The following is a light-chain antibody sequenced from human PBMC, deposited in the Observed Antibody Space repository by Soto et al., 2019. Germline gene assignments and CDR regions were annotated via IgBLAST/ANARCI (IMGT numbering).Light chain of an antibody. Sequence: QSALTQPASVSGSPGQSITISCTGTSRDLGGYNYVSWYQQHPGKAPKPMIYGVTNRPSGVSNRFSGSKSGNTASLTISGLQAEDEADYYCSSYTSSTTLSVVFGGGTMLTVL. CDR3: SSYTSSTTLSVV. CDR2: GVT. J-gene: IGLJ2*01. CDR1: SRDLGGYNY. V-gene: IGLV2-14*01.